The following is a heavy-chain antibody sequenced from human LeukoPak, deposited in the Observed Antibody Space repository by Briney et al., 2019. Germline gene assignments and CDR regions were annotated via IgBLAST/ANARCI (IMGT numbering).Heavy chain of an antibody. CDR1: GFTFDDYA. CDR2: ICWNSGSI. CDR3: AKGHVWFGELGY. J-gene: IGHJ4*02. D-gene: IGHD3-10*01. V-gene: IGHV3-9*01. Sequence: PGGSLRLSCAASGFTFDDYAMHWVRQAPGKGLEWVSGICWNSGSIGYADSVKGRFTISRDNAKTSLYLQMNSLRAEDTALYYCAKGHVWFGELGYWGQGTLVTVSS.